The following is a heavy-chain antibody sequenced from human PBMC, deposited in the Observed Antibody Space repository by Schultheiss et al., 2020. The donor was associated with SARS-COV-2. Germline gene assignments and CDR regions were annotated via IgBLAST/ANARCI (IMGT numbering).Heavy chain of an antibody. Sequence: SETLSLTCTVSGGSISSGDYYWSWIRQPPGKGLEWIGYIYYSGSTYYNPSLKSRVTISVDTSKNQFSLKLSSVTAADTAVYYCARWARYCSSTSCFRSRPYGMDVWGQGTTVTVSS. CDR2: IYYSGST. CDR3: ARWARYCSSTSCFRSRPYGMDV. D-gene: IGHD2-2*01. V-gene: IGHV4-30-4*08. CDR1: GGSISSGDYY. J-gene: IGHJ6*02.